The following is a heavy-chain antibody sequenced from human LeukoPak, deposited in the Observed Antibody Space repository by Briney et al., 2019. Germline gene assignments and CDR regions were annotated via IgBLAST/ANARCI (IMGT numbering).Heavy chain of an antibody. CDR2: IKEDGSAR. CDR3: ASHRSGYWHY. Sequence: GGSLRLSCAASGFSFSDYWMSWVRQSPEKGLEWVANIKEDGSARYYVDSVKGRFTISRDNAKNSLYLQMTSLRAEDTAMYYCASHRSGYWHYWGQGTLVTVSS. V-gene: IGHV3-7*03. CDR1: GFSFSDYW. J-gene: IGHJ4*02. D-gene: IGHD3-22*01.